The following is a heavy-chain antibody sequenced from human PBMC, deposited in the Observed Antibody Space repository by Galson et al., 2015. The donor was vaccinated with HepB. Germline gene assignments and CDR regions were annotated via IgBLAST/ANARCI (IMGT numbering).Heavy chain of an antibody. CDR1: GFTFSSYG. V-gene: IGHV3-30*03. D-gene: IGHD2-2*01. J-gene: IGHJ6*02. CDR2: ISYDGSNK. Sequence: SLRLSCAASGFTFSSYGMHWVRQAPGKGLEWVAVISYDGSNKYYADSVKGRFTISRDNSKNTLYLQMNSLRAEDTAVCYCARVGGYCSSSSCHYGMDVWGQGTTVTVSS. CDR3: ARVGGYCSSSSCHYGMDV.